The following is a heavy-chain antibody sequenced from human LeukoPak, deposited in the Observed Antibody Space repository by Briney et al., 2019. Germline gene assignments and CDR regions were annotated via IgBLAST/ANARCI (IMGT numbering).Heavy chain of an antibody. CDR1: GFTFDDYA. CDR2: ISWNSGSI. CDR3: AKDIAAAGNFDY. Sequence: GGSLRLSCAASGFTFDDYAMHWVRQAPGKGLEWASGISWNSGSIGYADSVKGRFTISRDNAKNSLYLQMNSLRAEDTALYYCAKDIAAAGNFDYWGRGTLVTVSS. V-gene: IGHV3-9*01. D-gene: IGHD6-13*01. J-gene: IGHJ4*02.